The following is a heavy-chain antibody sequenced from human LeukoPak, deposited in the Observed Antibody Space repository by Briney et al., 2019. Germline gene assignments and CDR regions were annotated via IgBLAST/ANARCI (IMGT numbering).Heavy chain of an antibody. V-gene: IGHV1-2*02. CDR3: AREQQQLVLFDY. J-gene: IGHJ4*02. D-gene: IGHD6-13*01. Sequence: ASVKVSRKASGYTFTGYYMHWVRQAPGQGLEWMGWINPNSGGTNYAQKFQGRVTMTRDTSISTAYMELSRLRSDDTAVYYCAREQQQLVLFDYWGQGTLVTVSS. CDR1: GYTFTGYY. CDR2: INPNSGGT.